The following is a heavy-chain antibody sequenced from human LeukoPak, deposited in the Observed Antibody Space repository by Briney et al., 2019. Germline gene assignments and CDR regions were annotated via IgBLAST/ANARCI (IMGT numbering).Heavy chain of an antibody. J-gene: IGHJ4*02. Sequence: SETLSLTCTVSGDSITSDGYYWRWLRQHPGRGGEGVGYIHYSGITYYNPSLRRRLTISLNTSKRQFSLKESSVTAADTAVFYCARHPYSGSFSFDYWGQGTLVTVSS. D-gene: IGHD1-26*01. CDR3: ARHPYSGSFSFDY. V-gene: IGHV4-31*03. CDR2: IHYSGIT. CDR1: GDSITSDGYY.